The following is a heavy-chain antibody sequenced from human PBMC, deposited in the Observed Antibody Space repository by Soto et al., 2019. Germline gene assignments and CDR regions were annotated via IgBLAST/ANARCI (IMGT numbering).Heavy chain of an antibody. CDR3: ARTYGRNFDY. CDR2: LYYSGST. D-gene: IGHD3-10*01. V-gene: IGHV4-59*01. Sequence: QVQLQASGPGLVKPSETLSLTCTVSGGSISSYYWSWIRQPPGKGLEWIGYLYYSGSTNYNPSLKGPVTISVDTSKNQFSLKLSSVTAADTALYYCARTYGRNFDYWGQGTLVTVSS. J-gene: IGHJ4*02. CDR1: GGSISSYY.